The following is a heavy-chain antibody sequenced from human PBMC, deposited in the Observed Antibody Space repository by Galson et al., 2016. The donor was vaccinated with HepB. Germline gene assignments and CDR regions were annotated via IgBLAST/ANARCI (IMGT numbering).Heavy chain of an antibody. D-gene: IGHD6-19*01. CDR1: GFTVSRHY. Sequence: SLRLSCAASGFTVSRHYMSWVRQAPGKGLEWVSAICSDGKTFYADAVKGRFTTSRDTSKNTLFLEMNSLTAADTAVYFCGRDPHSSGWSGVMGYIDYWGQGTLVTVSS. V-gene: IGHV3-53*01. CDR2: ICSDGKT. J-gene: IGHJ4*02. CDR3: GRDPHSSGWSGVMGYIDY.